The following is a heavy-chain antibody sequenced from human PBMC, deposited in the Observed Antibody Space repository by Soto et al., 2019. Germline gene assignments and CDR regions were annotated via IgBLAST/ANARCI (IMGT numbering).Heavy chain of an antibody. CDR2: ISYDGSNK. V-gene: IGHV3-30*18. CDR1: GFTFSSYG. CDR3: AKDPQDIVVVPAAKDYYYYGMDV. J-gene: IGHJ6*02. D-gene: IGHD2-2*01. Sequence: QVQLVESGGGVVQPGRSLRLSCAASGFTFSSYGMHWVRQAPGKGLEWVAVISYDGSNKYYADSVKGRFTISRDNSKNTLYLQMNSLRAEDTAVYYCAKDPQDIVVVPAAKDYYYYGMDVWGQGTTVTVSS.